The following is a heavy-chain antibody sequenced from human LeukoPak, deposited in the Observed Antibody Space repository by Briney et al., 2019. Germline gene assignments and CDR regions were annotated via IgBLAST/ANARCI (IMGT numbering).Heavy chain of an antibody. Sequence: GGSLRLSCAASGFTFSSYSMNWVRQAPGKGLEWVSSISSSSSYIYYADSVKGRFTISRDNTKNSLYLQMNSLRAEDTAVYYCARGAPYSHGPSGRNRGFDYWGQGTLVTVSS. CDR2: ISSSSSYI. D-gene: IGHD5-18*01. CDR3: ARGAPYSHGPSGRNRGFDY. J-gene: IGHJ4*02. V-gene: IGHV3-21*01. CDR1: GFTFSSYS.